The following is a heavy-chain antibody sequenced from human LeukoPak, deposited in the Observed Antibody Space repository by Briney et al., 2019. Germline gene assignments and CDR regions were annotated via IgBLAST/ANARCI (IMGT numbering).Heavy chain of an antibody. Sequence: SETLSLTCTVSGGSINSFYWSWVRQPAGKGLEWIGHIYTSGSTNYNPSLKSRVTMSVDTSKNQFSLKLSSVTAADTAVYYCARAGYYYDSSGSYYYFDFWGQGTLVPVSS. J-gene: IGHJ4*02. V-gene: IGHV4-4*07. CDR2: IYTSGST. CDR3: ARAGYYYDSSGSYYYFDF. CDR1: GGSINSFY. D-gene: IGHD3-22*01.